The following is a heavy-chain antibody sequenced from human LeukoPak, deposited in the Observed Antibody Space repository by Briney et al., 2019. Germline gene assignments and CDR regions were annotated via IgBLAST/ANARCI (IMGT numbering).Heavy chain of an antibody. CDR3: ARDGGSNNYWFDS. CDR1: GGSISSSSYY. D-gene: IGHD1-20*01. Sequence: SETLSLTCTVSGGSISSSSYYWGWIRQPPGKGLEWIGSIYYSGSTYYNPSLKSRVTISIDTSKNQFALRLTSVTAADTAVYYCARDGGSNNYWFDSWGQGTLVTVSS. J-gene: IGHJ5*01. V-gene: IGHV4-39*06. CDR2: IYYSGST.